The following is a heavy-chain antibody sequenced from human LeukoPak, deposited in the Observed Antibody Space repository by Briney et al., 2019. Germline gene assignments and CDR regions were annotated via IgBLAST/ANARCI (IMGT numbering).Heavy chain of an antibody. CDR3: ASASYDILTGYYGPYYYYGMDV. V-gene: IGHV1-69*04. D-gene: IGHD3-9*01. J-gene: IGHJ6*02. CDR2: IIPILGIA. Sequence: ASVKVSYKASGGTFSSYAISWVRQAPGQGLEWMRRIIPILGIANYAQKFQGRVTITADKSTSTAYMELSSLRSEDTAVYYCASASYDILTGYYGPYYYYGMDVWGQGTTVTVSS. CDR1: GGTFSSYA.